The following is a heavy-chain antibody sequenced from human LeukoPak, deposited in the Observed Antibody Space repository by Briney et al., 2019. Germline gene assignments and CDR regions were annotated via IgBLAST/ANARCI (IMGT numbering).Heavy chain of an antibody. J-gene: IGHJ6*03. Sequence: SETLSLTCTVSGGSISSGSYYWSWIRQPAGKGLEWIGRIYTGGSTNYNPSLKSRVTISVDTSKNQFSLKLSSVTAADTAVYYCARGGVYSSGWYPSSYYYYMDAWGKGTTVTISS. CDR1: GGSISSGSYY. D-gene: IGHD6-19*01. CDR2: IYTGGST. V-gene: IGHV4-61*02. CDR3: ARGGVYSSGWYPSSYYYYMDA.